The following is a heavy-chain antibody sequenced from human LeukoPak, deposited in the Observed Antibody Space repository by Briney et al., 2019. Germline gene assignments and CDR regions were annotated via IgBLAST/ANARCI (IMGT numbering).Heavy chain of an antibody. CDR3: ARENPPGYYYGMDV. CDR1: GFTFSSYS. J-gene: IGHJ6*02. V-gene: IGHV3-21*01. D-gene: IGHD3-10*01. Sequence: GGSLRLSCAASGFTFSSYSMNWVRQAPGKGLEWVSSISSSSSYIYYADSVKGRFTISRDNAKNSLYLQMNSLRAEDTAVYYCARENPPGYYYGMDVWGQGTTVTVSS. CDR2: ISSSSSYI.